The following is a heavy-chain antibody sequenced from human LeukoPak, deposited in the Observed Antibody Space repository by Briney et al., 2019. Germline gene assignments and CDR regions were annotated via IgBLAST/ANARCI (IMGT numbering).Heavy chain of an antibody. V-gene: IGHV1-2*02. J-gene: IGHJ4*02. D-gene: IGHD6-13*01. Sequence: ASVKVSCKASGYTFTSYDINWVRQAPGQGLEWMGWINPNSGGTNYAQKFQGRVTMTRDTSISTAYMELSRLRSDDTAVYYCARALRYSSSWYYFDYWGQGTLVTVSS. CDR3: ARALRYSSSWYYFDY. CDR2: INPNSGGT. CDR1: GYTFTSYD.